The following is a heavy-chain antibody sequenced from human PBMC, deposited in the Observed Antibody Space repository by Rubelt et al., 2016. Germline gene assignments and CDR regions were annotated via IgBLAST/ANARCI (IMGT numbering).Heavy chain of an antibody. J-gene: IGHJ4*02. V-gene: IGHV4-59*04. CDR3: AADFLGAAGTGD. CDR1: GGSMRTYY. D-gene: IGHD6-13*01. Sequence: QVQLQESGPGLVNPSETLSLTCTVSGGSMRTYYWSWIRQPPGKGLEWIGEINHSGSTTYNPSLKSRVTISGDTSKNQFSPKLSSVTAAATAVYYCAADFLGAAGTGDWGQGTLVTVSS. CDR2: INHSGST.